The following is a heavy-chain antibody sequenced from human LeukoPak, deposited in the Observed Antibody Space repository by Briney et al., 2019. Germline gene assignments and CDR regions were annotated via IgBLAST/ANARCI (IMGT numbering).Heavy chain of an antibody. Sequence: GGSLRLSCAASGFTFSSYGMTWVRQAPGKGLEWVSGIRHSDGSTYYADAVKGRFAISSDKSKNTLFLQMNSLRAEDTALYYCAKGLETESRLDSWGQGTLVTVSS. J-gene: IGHJ4*02. V-gene: IGHV3-23*01. CDR2: IRHSDGST. CDR3: AKGLETESRLDS. D-gene: IGHD1-1*01. CDR1: GFTFSSYG.